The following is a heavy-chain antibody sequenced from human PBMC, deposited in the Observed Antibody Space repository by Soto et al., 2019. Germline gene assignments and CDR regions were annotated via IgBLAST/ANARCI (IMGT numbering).Heavy chain of an antibody. Sequence: GGSLRLSCEASGFTFSSYWMSWVRQAPGKGLEWVANIKQDGSEKYYVDSVKGRFTISRDNAKNSLYLQMNSLRAEDTAVYYCARDLDLRDFWSGHFGGVWFDPWGQGTLVTVSS. V-gene: IGHV3-7*01. CDR2: IKQDGSEK. CDR1: GFTFSSYW. D-gene: IGHD3-3*01. J-gene: IGHJ5*02. CDR3: ARDLDLRDFWSGHFGGVWFDP.